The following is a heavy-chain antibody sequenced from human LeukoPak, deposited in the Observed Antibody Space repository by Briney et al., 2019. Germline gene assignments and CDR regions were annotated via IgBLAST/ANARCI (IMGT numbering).Heavy chain of an antibody. CDR3: ARRYDWLLYYFDY. J-gene: IGHJ4*02. D-gene: IGHD3-9*01. CDR2: INHSGST. V-gene: IGHV4-34*01. CDR1: GFIFSSFA. Sequence: GSLRLSCAASGFIFSSFAVHWVRQAPGKGLEWIGEINHSGSTNYNPSLKGRVTISVDTSKNQFSLKLSSVTAADTAVYYCARRYDWLLYYFDYWGQGTLVTVSS.